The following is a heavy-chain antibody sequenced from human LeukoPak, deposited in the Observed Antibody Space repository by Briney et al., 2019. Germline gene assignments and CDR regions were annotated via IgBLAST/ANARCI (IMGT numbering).Heavy chain of an antibody. CDR2: IYYSGST. CDR3: ARRVDSGSIWTSYYYYGMDV. V-gene: IGHV4-30-4*01. D-gene: IGHD1-26*01. CDR1: GGSISSGDYY. Sequence: SETLSLTCTVSGGSISSGDYYWSWIRQPPGKGLEWIGYIYYSGSTYYNPSLKSRVTISVDTSKNQFSLKLSSVTAADTAVYYCARRVDSGSIWTSYYYYGMDVWGQGTTVTVSS. J-gene: IGHJ6*02.